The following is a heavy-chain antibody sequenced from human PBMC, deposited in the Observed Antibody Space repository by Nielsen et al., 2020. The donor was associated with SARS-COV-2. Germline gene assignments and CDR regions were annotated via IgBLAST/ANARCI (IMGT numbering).Heavy chain of an antibody. CDR3: ARQYSSSANDAFDI. J-gene: IGHJ3*02. CDR1: GGSFSGYY. CDR2: INHSGST. Sequence: GSLRLSCAVYGGSFSGYYWSWIRQPPGKGLEWIGEINHSGSTNYNPSLKSRVTISVDTSKNQFSLKLSSVTAADTAVYYCARQYSSSANDAFDIWGQGTMVTVSS. V-gene: IGHV4-34*01. D-gene: IGHD6-6*01.